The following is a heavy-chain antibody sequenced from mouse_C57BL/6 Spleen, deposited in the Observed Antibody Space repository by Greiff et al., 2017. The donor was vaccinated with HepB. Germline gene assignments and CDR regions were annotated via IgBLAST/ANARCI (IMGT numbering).Heavy chain of an antibody. CDR1: GYTFTSYW. CDR3: AREATVVADYFDY. CDR2: IDPSDSET. V-gene: IGHV1-52*01. J-gene: IGHJ2*01. Sequence: QVQLQQSGAELVRPGSSVKLSCKASGYTFTSYWMHWVKQRPIQGLEWIGNIDPSDSETHYNQKFKDKATLTVDKSSSTAYMQLSSLTSEDSAVYYCAREATVVADYFDYWGQGTTLTVSS. D-gene: IGHD1-1*01.